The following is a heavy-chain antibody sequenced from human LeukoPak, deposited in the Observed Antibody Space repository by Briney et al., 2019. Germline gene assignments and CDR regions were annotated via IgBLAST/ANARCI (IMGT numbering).Heavy chain of an antibody. CDR1: GFTFSSYS. Sequence: GGSLRLSCAASGFTFSSYSMNWVRQAPGKGLEWVSSISSSSSYIYYADSVKGRFTISRDNAKNSLYLQMNSLRAEDTAVYYCARDRGQSSSWSRPGNAYYGMDVWGQGTPVTVSS. D-gene: IGHD6-13*01. J-gene: IGHJ6*02. CDR2: ISSSSSYI. CDR3: ARDRGQSSSWSRPGNAYYGMDV. V-gene: IGHV3-21*01.